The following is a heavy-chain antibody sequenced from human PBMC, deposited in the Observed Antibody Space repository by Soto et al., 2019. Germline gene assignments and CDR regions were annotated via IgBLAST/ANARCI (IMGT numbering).Heavy chain of an antibody. Sequence: QVQLQESGPGLVKPSQTLSLTCTVSGGSISSGGYYWSWIRQHPGKGLEWIGYIYYSGSTYYNPSLNRPVTLSVETHKNKRPQKLRSETASHKCLDNCASLRRRSEGVFAVDIWGRKAMVTVSS. D-gene: IGHD3-10*01. V-gene: IGHV4-31*01. CDR3: ASLRRRSEGVFAVDI. CDR2: IYYSGST. CDR1: GGSISSGGYY. J-gene: IGHJ3*02.